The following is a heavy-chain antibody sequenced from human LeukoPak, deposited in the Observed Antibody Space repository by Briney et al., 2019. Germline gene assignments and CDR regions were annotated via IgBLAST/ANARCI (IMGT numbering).Heavy chain of an antibody. CDR1: GGSFSGYY. CDR3: ARAPHFFDTSGSRYYFDY. Sequence: SETLSLTCAVYGGSFSGYYWGWIRQPPGKGLEWIGSIYYSGNTYHSPSLMSRVTISVDTSKNQFSLNLSSVTAADTAVYYCARAPHFFDTSGSRYYFDYWGRGALVTVSS. CDR2: IYYSGNT. D-gene: IGHD3-22*01. J-gene: IGHJ4*02. V-gene: IGHV4-34*11.